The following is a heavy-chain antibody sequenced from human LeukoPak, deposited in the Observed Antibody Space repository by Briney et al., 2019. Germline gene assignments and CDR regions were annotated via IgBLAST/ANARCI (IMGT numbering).Heavy chain of an antibody. V-gene: IGHV4-34*01. D-gene: IGHD4-17*01. Sequence: SETLSLTCAVYGGSFSGYYWSWTRQPPGKGLEWIGEINHSGSTNYNPSLKSRVTISVDTSKNQFSLKLSSVTAADTAVYYCARDLSSTTVVTDYAFDIWGQGTMVTVSS. CDR3: ARDLSSTTVVTDYAFDI. J-gene: IGHJ3*02. CDR2: INHSGST. CDR1: GGSFSGYY.